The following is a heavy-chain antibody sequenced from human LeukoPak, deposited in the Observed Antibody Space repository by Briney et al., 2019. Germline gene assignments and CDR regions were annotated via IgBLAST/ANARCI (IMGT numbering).Heavy chain of an antibody. CDR2: ISSSGGST. J-gene: IGHJ5*01. Sequence: PGGSLRLSCAASGFTFSSYAMSWVRQAPGKGLEWVSLISSSGGSTYYADSAKGRFTISRDNSKNTLYLQMNSLRVEDTALYYCAKGDSSSWYDSWGQGTQVTVSS. CDR1: GFTFSSYA. V-gene: IGHV3-23*01. CDR3: AKGDSSSWYDS. D-gene: IGHD3-22*01.